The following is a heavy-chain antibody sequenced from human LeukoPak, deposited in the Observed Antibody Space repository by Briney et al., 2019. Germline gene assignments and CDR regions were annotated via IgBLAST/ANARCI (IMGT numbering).Heavy chain of an antibody. CDR2: VYYNGNT. V-gene: IGHV4-59*01. CDR3: ARPNPLYGGYHFDF. J-gene: IGHJ4*02. CDR1: GGSISGYY. Sequence: SETPSLTCTVSGGSISGYYWTWIRQPPGKGLDWMGFVYYNGNTRYNPSLKSRGTISVDTSENQFSLNLTSVTAADTAVYYCARPNPLYGGYHFDFWGQGSLVTVSS. D-gene: IGHD4-17*01.